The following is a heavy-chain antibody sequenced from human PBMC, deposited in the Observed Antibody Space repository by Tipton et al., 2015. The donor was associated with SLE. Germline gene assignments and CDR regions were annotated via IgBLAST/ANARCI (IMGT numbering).Heavy chain of an antibody. CDR1: GGSLSGYY. D-gene: IGHD6-13*01. J-gene: IGHJ5*02. Sequence: TLSLTCAVYGGSLSGYYWSWIRQPPGKGLEWIGEINHSGSTNYNPSLKSRVTISVETSKNQFSLKLSSVTAADTAVYYCARGTDSSTGGWFYHWGQGTLVTVSS. CDR3: ARGTDSSTGGWFYH. CDR2: INHSGST. V-gene: IGHV4-34*01.